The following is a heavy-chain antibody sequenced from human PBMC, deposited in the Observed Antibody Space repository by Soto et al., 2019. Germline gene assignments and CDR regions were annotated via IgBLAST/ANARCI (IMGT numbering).Heavy chain of an antibody. J-gene: IGHJ4*02. CDR3: VSWVSALFDY. V-gene: IGHV3-23*01. Sequence: GGSLRLSCAASGFTFSSHTMSWVRQAPGKGLEWVSTIDHSGIVKYYPDSVRGRFTISRDNSRNTLDLQMNSLRAEDTALYFCVSWVSALFDYWGQGTLVTVSS. D-gene: IGHD2-8*01. CDR1: GFTFSSHT. CDR2: IDHSGIVK.